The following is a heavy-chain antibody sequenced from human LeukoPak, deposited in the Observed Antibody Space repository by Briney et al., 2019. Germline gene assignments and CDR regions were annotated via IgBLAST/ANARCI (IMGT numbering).Heavy chain of an antibody. CDR2: INPNSGGT. V-gene: IGHV1-2*02. Sequence: GASVKVSCKASGYIFTGYYMHWVRQAPGQGLEWMGWINPNSGGTNYAQKFQGRVTMTRDTSISTAYMELSRLRSDDTAVYYCARVFHDYGDSDAFDIWGQGTMVTVSS. D-gene: IGHD4-17*01. CDR3: ARVFHDYGDSDAFDI. J-gene: IGHJ3*02. CDR1: GYIFTGYY.